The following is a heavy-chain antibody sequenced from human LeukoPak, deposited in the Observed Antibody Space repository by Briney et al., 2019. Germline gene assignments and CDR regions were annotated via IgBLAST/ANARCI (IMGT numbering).Heavy chain of an antibody. V-gene: IGHV1-69*04. CDR1: GGTFSSYA. D-gene: IGHD5-18*01. CDR2: IIPILGIA. CDR3: ARDEGYSYDLYYYYYYGMDV. J-gene: IGHJ6*02. Sequence: ASVKVSCKASGGTFSSYAISWVRQAPGQGLEWMGRIIPILGIANYAQKFQGRVTITADKSTSTAYMELSSLRSEHTAVYYCARDEGYSYDLYYYYYYGMDVWGQGTTVTVSS.